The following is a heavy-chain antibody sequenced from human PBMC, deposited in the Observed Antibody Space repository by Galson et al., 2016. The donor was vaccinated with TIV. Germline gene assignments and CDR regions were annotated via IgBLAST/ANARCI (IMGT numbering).Heavy chain of an antibody. D-gene: IGHD1-14*01. V-gene: IGHV3-7*01. J-gene: IGHJ3*02. CDR2: IKEDGSEK. Sequence: SLRLSCATSGFTFSSHWMSWVRQAPDKGLEWVANIKEDGSEKWYVDSVKGRFTISRDNTESSLYLQMNSLRVEDTALYYCAGDPDIGVEGIPYDVFDIWGQGTRVVVSS. CDR3: AGDPDIGVEGIPYDVFDI. CDR1: GFTFSSHW.